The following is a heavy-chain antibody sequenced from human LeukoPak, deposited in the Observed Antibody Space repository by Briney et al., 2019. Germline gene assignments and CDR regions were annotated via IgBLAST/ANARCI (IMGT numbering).Heavy chain of an antibody. CDR3: ARQGGQWLVQGAFDI. CDR2: IYPGESAT. J-gene: IGHJ3*02. Sequence: GESLKISCKGSGYSFTNYWIGWVRQMPGKSLEWMGIIYPGESATRYSPSFQCQFTISADKSIDTAYMQWSSLKGWDTAIYYCARQGGQWLVQGAFDIWGQGTMVTVSS. CDR1: GYSFTNYW. D-gene: IGHD6-19*01. V-gene: IGHV5-51*01.